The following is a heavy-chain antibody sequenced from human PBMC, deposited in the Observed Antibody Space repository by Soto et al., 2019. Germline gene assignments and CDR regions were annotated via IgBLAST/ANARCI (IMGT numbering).Heavy chain of an antibody. D-gene: IGHD7-27*01. CDR2: IGASGGST. V-gene: IGHV3-23*01. CDR3: ANNWGY. CDR1: GFTFSSYA. Sequence: EVQLLEAGGGLVQPGGSLRLSCAASGFTFSSYAMSWVRQAPGKGVEGVSSIGASGGSTYYADSVKGRFTISRDKSKNTLYLQMNSLRAEDTSLYCCANNWGYWGQGTLVTVSS. J-gene: IGHJ4*02.